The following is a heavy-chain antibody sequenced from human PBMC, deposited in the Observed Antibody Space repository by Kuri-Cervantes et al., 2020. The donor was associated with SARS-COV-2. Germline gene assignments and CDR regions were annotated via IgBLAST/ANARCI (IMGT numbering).Heavy chain of an antibody. Sequence: SQTLSLTCAVYGGSFSGYYWSWIRQPPGKGLEWIGYIYYSGSTNYNPSLKSRVTISVDTSKNQFSLKLSSVTAADTTVYYCARSSGGIVVVPVFDPWGQGTLVTVSS. J-gene: IGHJ5*02. D-gene: IGHD2-2*01. CDR2: IYYSGST. CDR3: ARSSGGIVVVPVFDP. V-gene: IGHV4-59*01. CDR1: GGSFSGYY.